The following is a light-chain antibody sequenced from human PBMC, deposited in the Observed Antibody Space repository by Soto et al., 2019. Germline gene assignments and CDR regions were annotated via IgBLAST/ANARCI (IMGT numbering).Light chain of an antibody. V-gene: IGKV3-11*01. Sequence: EVVLTQSPATLSLSLGERATLSCRASQSVSSYLAWYQQKPGQAPRLLIYNASNRATGVPARFSGSGSGTDFTLTISSLEPEDFAVYYCQPRSDWPPKITFGQGTRLEIK. CDR1: QSVSSY. CDR3: QPRSDWPPKIT. J-gene: IGKJ5*01. CDR2: NAS.